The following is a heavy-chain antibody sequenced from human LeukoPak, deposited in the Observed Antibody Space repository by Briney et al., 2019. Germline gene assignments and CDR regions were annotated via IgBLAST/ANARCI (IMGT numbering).Heavy chain of an antibody. V-gene: IGHV4-59*08. CDR2: IFYSGST. Sequence: PSETLSLTCTVSGGSISGYYWSWIRQPPGKGLEWIGYIFYSGSTNYNPSLKSRVTISIDTSKNQFSLKLSSVTAADTAVYYCARHAIYYGSGSYLNWFDPWGQGTLDTVSS. CDR1: GGSISGYY. J-gene: IGHJ5*02. D-gene: IGHD3-10*01. CDR3: ARHAIYYGSGSYLNWFDP.